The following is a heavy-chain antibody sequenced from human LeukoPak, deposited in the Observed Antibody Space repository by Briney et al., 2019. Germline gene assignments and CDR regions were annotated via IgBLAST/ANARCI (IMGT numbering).Heavy chain of an antibody. Sequence: GGSLRLSCAASGFTVSNAWMSWVRQAPGKGLEWVGRIKSKTDGETTDYAAPVRGRFTISRDDSKNTLYLQMNSLKSEDTAVYYCTTVYSDSGGFYFNYCDYWGQGTLVTVST. V-gene: IGHV3-15*01. CDR1: GFTVSNAW. J-gene: IGHJ4*02. CDR2: IKSKTDGETT. D-gene: IGHD3-22*01. CDR3: TTVYSDSGGFYFNYCDY.